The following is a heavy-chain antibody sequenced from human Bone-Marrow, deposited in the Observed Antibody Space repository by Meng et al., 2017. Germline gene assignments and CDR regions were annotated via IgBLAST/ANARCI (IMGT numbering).Heavy chain of an antibody. Sequence: GESLKISCAASGFTFSRYSMNWVRQAPGKGLEWVANIKQDGSEKYYVDSVKGRFTISRDNAKNTQYLQMNSLRAEDTAVYYCARQIVLRRWGVDVWGQGTTVTVSS. CDR3: ARQIVLRRWGVDV. J-gene: IGHJ6*02. CDR1: GFTFSRYS. D-gene: IGHD6-6*01. CDR2: IKQDGSEK. V-gene: IGHV3-7*01.